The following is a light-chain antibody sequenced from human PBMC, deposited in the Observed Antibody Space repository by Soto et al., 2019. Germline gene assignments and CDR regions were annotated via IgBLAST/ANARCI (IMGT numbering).Light chain of an antibody. J-gene: IGLJ2*01. CDR2: EVS. CDR1: SSDVGDYNY. Sequence: QSALTQPPSASGSPGQSVTISCTGTSSDVGDYNYVSWYQQHPGKAPKLMIYEVSKRPSGVPDRFSGSKSGNTASLSVSGLQAEDEADYYCSSYAGSNNLVFGGVTKLTVL. CDR3: SSYAGSNNLV. V-gene: IGLV2-8*01.